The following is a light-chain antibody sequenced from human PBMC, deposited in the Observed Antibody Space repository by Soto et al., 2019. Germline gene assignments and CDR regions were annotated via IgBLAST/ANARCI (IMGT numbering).Light chain of an antibody. CDR3: QQRSNWPPIT. J-gene: IGKJ5*01. V-gene: IGKV3-11*01. Sequence: EIVLTQSPATLSLSPGERATLSCRASQSVSSYLAWYQQKPGQAPRLLIYDASNRATGIPARFSGSGSGTDFTLTNSSLEPEDFAVYYRQQRSNWPPITFGQGTRLEIK. CDR2: DAS. CDR1: QSVSSY.